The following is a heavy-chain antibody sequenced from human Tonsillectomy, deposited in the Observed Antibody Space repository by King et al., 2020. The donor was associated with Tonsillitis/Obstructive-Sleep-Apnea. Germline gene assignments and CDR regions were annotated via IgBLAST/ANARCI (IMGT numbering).Heavy chain of an antibody. J-gene: IGHJ6*03. CDR2: LYSGGTT. Sequence: EVQLVESGGGLVQPGGSLRLSCVVSGFTVGSNYMSWVRQAPGKGLEWVSVLYSGGTTYYADSVKGRFTISRDNSKNTLYLQMRSLRVEDTAVYYCAPRMDVWGRGTTVTVSS. V-gene: IGHV3-66*01. CDR3: APRMDV. CDR1: GFTVGSNY.